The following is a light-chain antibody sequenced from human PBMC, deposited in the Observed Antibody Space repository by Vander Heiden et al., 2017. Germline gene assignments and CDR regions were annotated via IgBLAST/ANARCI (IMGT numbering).Light chain of an antibody. CDR3: QQYDSNLYI. CDR1: QNIDTW. Sequence: DIQMTQSPSTLSASAGDRVTITCRASQNIDTWLAWYQQKPGKAPKLLIYKASSLESGVPSRFSGSGSGTEFTLSISCLQPDDFATYYCQQYDSNLYIFGQGTKLEIK. J-gene: IGKJ2*01. CDR2: KAS. V-gene: IGKV1-5*03.